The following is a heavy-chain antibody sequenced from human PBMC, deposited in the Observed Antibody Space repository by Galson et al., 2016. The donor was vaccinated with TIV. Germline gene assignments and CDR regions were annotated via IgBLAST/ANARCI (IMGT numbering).Heavy chain of an antibody. CDR2: IYYNGST. J-gene: IGHJ6*03. CDR1: GGSINSYY. V-gene: IGHV4-59*01. CDR3: ARDKTALVTVDFHYYYMDV. D-gene: IGHD2-21*02. Sequence: ETLSLTCTVSGGSINSYYWSWIRQPPGRGLEWIGDIYYNGSTTYNPSLKGRVTISVDSSKNQFSLKLSSVTAADTAVYYCARDKTALVTVDFHYYYMDVWGKGAMVAVSS.